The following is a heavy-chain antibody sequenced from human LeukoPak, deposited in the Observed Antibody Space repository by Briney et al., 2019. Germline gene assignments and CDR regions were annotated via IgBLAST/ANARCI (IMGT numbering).Heavy chain of an antibody. D-gene: IGHD3-3*01. J-gene: IGHJ4*02. CDR1: GFTFSSYS. Sequence: GGSLRLSCAASGFTFSSYSMNWVRQAPGKGLEWVSSISSSSSYIYYADSVKGRFTISRDNAKNSLYLQMNSLRAEDTAVYYCARDLNTIFGVVIWGDYYFDYWGQGTLVTVSS. CDR2: ISSSSSYI. V-gene: IGHV3-21*01. CDR3: ARDLNTIFGVVIWGDYYFDY.